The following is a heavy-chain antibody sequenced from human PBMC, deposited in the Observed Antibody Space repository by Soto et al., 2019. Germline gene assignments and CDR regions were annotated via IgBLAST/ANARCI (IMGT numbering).Heavy chain of an antibody. D-gene: IGHD1-1*01. J-gene: IGHJ4*02. V-gene: IGHV1-18*01. CDR3: ARGRYGDY. Sequence: QVHLVQSGAEVKKPGASVKVSFKGCGYTFTSSGITWVRQAPGQGLEWMGWISAHNGNTDYAQKLQGRVTVTRDTSTSTAYMELRSLRSDDTAVYYCARGRYGDYWGQGALVTFSS. CDR2: ISAHNGNT. CDR1: GYTFTSSG.